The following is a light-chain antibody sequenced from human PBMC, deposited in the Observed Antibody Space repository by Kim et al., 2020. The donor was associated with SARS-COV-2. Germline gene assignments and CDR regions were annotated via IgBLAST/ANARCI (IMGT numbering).Light chain of an antibody. CDR2: AAS. Sequence: IVMTQSPATLSVSPGERAILSCRASQSVSFNLAWYQHKPGQAPRLLIYAASIRATGIPARFTGSGSGTDFTLTISSLQSEDFAIYYCQQSNNWRRTFGQGNKLEIK. CDR3: QQSNNWRRT. J-gene: IGKJ2*01. V-gene: IGKV3-15*01. CDR1: QSVSFN.